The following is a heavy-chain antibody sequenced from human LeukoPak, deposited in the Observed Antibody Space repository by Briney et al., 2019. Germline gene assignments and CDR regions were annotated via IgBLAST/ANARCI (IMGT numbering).Heavy chain of an antibody. CDR1: GFTFSSYS. V-gene: IGHV3-21*01. CDR3: ARVEATVTSNVFDY. J-gene: IGHJ4*02. D-gene: IGHD4-17*01. Sequence: GRSLRLSCAASGFTFSSYSMNWVRQAPGKGLEWVSSISSRSSYIYYADSVKGRFTISRDNAKKSLYLQMNSLRAEDTAIYYCARVEATVTSNVFDYWGQGTLVTVSS. CDR2: ISSRSSYI.